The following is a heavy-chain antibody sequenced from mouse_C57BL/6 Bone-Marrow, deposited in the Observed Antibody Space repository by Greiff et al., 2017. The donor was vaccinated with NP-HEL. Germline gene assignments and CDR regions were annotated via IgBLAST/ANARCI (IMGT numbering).Heavy chain of an antibody. CDR2: ISSGGDYT. J-gene: IGHJ1*03. Sequence: EVQRVESGEGLVKPGGSLKLSCAASGFTFSSYAMSWVRQTPEKRLEWVAYISSGGDYTYYADTVKGRVTISRDNSRNTLYLQMSSLKSEDTAMYYCTRDGGRYFDVWGTGTTVTVSS. CDR1: GFTFSSYA. V-gene: IGHV5-9-1*02. CDR3: TRDGGRYFDV. D-gene: IGHD2-3*01.